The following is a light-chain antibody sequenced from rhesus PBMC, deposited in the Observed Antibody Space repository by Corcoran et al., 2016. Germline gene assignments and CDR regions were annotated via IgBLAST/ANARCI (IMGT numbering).Light chain of an antibody. CDR2: KAS. CDR1: QTIRSW. Sequence: DIQMTQSPSSLSASVGDTVTITCRASQTIRSWLAWYQLKPGKAPNRLIYKASSLQSGVPSSFSGSGSGTAFTLTIRSLQSEDVATYYCQQYSSSPLTFGGGTKVDLK. V-gene: IGKV1-22*01. J-gene: IGKJ4*01. CDR3: QQYSSSPLT.